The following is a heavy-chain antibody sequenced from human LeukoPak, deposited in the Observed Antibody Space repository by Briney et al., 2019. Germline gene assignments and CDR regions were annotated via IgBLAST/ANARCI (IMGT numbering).Heavy chain of an antibody. D-gene: IGHD2-15*01. CDR3: ARGYCSGGSCYWNWFDP. CDR1: GGSISSGGYY. Sequence: SQTLSLTCTVSGGSISSGGYYRSWIRQHPGKGLEWIGYIYYSGSTYYNPSLKSRVTISVDTSKNQFSLKLSSVTAADTAVYYCARGYCSGGSCYWNWFDPWGQGTLVTVSS. V-gene: IGHV4-31*03. J-gene: IGHJ5*02. CDR2: IYYSGST.